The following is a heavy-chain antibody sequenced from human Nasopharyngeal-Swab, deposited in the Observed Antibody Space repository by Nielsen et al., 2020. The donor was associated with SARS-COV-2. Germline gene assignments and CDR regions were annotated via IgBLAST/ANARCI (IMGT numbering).Heavy chain of an antibody. CDR3: ARGRSGYYYGSGSPPFDY. Sequence: SATLSLTCAVYGGSFSGYYWSWIRQPPGKGLEWIGEINHSGSTNYNPSLKSRVTISVDTSKNQFSLWLSSVTAADTAVYYCARGRSGYYYGSGSPPFDYWGQGTLVTSPQ. D-gene: IGHD3-10*01. CDR1: GGSFSGYY. V-gene: IGHV4-34*01. CDR2: INHSGST. J-gene: IGHJ4*02.